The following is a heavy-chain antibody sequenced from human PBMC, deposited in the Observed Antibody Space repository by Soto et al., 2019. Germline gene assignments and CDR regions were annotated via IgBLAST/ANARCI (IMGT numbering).Heavy chain of an antibody. D-gene: IGHD6-13*01. CDR3: ASSTSSSWYDDAFDI. V-gene: IGHV3-66*01. Sequence: EVQLVESGGGLVQPGGSLRLSCAASGFTVSSNYMSWVRQAPGKGLEWVSVIYSGGSTYYADSVKGRFTISRDNSKYTLYLQMNSLRAEDTAVYYCASSTSSSWYDDAFDIWGQGTMVTVSS. CDR2: IYSGGST. CDR1: GFTVSSNY. J-gene: IGHJ3*02.